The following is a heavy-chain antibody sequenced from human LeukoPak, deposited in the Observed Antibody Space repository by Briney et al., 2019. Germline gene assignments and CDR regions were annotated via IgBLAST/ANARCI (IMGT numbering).Heavy chain of an antibody. Sequence: PSETLSLTCTVSGGSISSSSYFWGWIRQPPGKGLEWIGTIYYSGSANYHPSLKSPVSISVDASKNQFSLKLSSVTAADTPVYYCARQSLYPLPAYWGPGTLVTVSS. V-gene: IGHV4-39*01. J-gene: IGHJ4*02. CDR3: ARQSLYPLPAY. D-gene: IGHD3-16*01. CDR2: IYYSGSA. CDR1: GGSISSSSYF.